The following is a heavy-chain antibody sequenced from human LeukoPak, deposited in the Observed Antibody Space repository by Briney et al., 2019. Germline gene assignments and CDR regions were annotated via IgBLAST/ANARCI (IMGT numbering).Heavy chain of an antibody. D-gene: IGHD1-26*01. CDR1: GSTVSSNY. V-gene: IGHV3-53*01. CDR2: IYSGGST. J-gene: IGHJ4*02. Sequence: GGSLRLSCAASGSTVSSNYMSWVRQAPGKGLEWVSVIYSGGSTYYADSVKGRFTISRDNSKNTLYLQMNSLRAEDTAVYYCTTYSGSYGAYFDYWGQGTLVTVSS. CDR3: TTYSGSYGAYFDY.